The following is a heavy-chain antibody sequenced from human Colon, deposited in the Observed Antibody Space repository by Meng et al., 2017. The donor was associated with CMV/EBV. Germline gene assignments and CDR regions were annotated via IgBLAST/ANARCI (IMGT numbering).Heavy chain of an antibody. D-gene: IGHD5-24*01. Sequence: QRQEPGPGLGKPSGTLSLTCTVSGDSISGRSYYWGWIRQPPGKGLEWIASIYYTGNDYHNPSLKSRVTISIDTSNNQFSLRLTSVTAADTAVYYCARMALHWYFDLWGRGTLVTVSS. J-gene: IGHJ2*01. V-gene: IGHV4-39*07. CDR2: IYYTGND. CDR3: ARMALHWYFDL. CDR1: GDSISGRSYY.